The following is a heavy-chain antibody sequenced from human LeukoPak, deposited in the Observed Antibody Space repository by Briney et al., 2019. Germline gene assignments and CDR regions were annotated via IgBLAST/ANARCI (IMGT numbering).Heavy chain of an antibody. D-gene: IGHD2-2*02. CDR3: ARAEEDIVVVPAAIRGQPGMDV. J-gene: IGHJ6*04. CDR1: GGTFSSYA. CDR2: IIPIFGTG. Sequence: ASVKVSCKASGGTFSSYAISWVRQAPGQGLEWMGVIIPIFGTGNYAQKFQGRVTITADKSTSTAYMELSSLRSEDTAVYYCARAEEDIVVVPAAIRGQPGMDVWGKGTTVTVSS. V-gene: IGHV1-69*06.